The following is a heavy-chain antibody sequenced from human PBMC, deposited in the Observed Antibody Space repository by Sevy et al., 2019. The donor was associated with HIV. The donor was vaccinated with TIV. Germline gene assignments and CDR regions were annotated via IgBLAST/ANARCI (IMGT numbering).Heavy chain of an antibody. CDR3: GKEGVVVAVAAGGRVYFDF. D-gene: IGHD6-19*01. V-gene: IGHV3-23*01. J-gene: IGHJ4*02. Sequence: GGSLRLSCAASGITFSSYAMSWVRQAPGKGLEWVSGISGSGATTYYADSVKGRFTISRDNSMDTLYLQMNSLRVEDTAIYYCGKEGVVVAVAAGGRVYFDFWGQGTLVTVSS. CDR1: GITFSSYA. CDR2: ISGSGATT.